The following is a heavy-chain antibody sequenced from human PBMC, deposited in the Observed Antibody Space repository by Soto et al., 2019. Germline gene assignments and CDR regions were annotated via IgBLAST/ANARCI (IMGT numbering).Heavy chain of an antibody. CDR3: ATGVIFGVVVRWFDP. D-gene: IGHD3-3*01. Sequence: ASVKVSCKVSGYTPTELSMHWVRQAPGKGLEWMGGFDPEDGETIYAQKFQGRVTMTEDTSTDAAYMELSSLRSEDTAVYYCATGVIFGVVVRWFDPWGQGTLVTVSS. J-gene: IGHJ5*02. CDR1: GYTPTELS. CDR2: FDPEDGET. V-gene: IGHV1-24*01.